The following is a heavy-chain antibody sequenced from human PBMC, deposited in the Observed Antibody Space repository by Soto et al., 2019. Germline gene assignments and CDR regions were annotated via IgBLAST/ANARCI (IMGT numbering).Heavy chain of an antibody. CDR1: GDSVSSNSAA. D-gene: IGHD2-2*01. CDR3: FGSYAPKSYYYHGMDV. J-gene: IGHJ6*02. Sequence: SHTLSLTCAISGDSVSSNSAAWNWIRQSPSRGLEWLGRTYYRSKWYNDYAVSVKSRITINPDTSKNQFSLQLNSVTPEDTAVYYCFGSYAPKSYYYHGMDVWGQGTTVTVSS. V-gene: IGHV6-1*01. CDR2: TYYRSKWYN.